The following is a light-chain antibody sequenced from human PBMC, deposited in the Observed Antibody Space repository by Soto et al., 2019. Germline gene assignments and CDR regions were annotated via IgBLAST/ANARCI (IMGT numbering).Light chain of an antibody. Sequence: ETVMTQSPATRSVSPGERATLSCRASQSVNGNLAWYQQESGQPPRLLVFGASTRATGVPARFSGSGSGTEFTLTISGLQSEDFAVYFCQQYASWPLTFGGGTKVDIK. CDR3: QQYASWPLT. CDR1: QSVNGN. J-gene: IGKJ4*01. V-gene: IGKV3-15*01. CDR2: GAS.